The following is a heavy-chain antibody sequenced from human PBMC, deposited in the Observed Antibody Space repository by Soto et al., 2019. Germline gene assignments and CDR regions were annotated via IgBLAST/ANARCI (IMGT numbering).Heavy chain of an antibody. Sequence: SETLSLTCTVSGGSITSSSHYWGWIRQPPGKGLEWIGSIYYSGSTYYNPSLKSRVTISVDTSKNQFSLKLSSLTAADTAVYYCARRFEYFHHWGQGTLVTVS. V-gene: IGHV4-39*01. CDR1: GGSITSSSHY. CDR2: IYYSGST. CDR3: ARRFEYFHH. J-gene: IGHJ1*01.